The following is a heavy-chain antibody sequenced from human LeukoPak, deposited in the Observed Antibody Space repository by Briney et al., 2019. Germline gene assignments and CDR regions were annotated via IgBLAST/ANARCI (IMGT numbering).Heavy chain of an antibody. D-gene: IGHD3-22*01. V-gene: IGHV4-31*03. J-gene: IGHJ4*02. CDR1: GGSISSGGYY. CDR2: IYYSGST. CDR3: ARIPYYYDSSGSTPFDC. Sequence: SETLSLTCTVSGGSISSGGYYWSWIRQHPGKGLEWIGYIYYSGSTYYNPSLKSRVTISVDTSKNQLSLKLSSVTAADTAVYYCARIPYYYDSSGSTPFDCWGQGTLVTVSS.